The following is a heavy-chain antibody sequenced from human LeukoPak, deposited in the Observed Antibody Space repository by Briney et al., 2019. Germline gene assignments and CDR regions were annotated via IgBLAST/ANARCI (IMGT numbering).Heavy chain of an antibody. D-gene: IGHD6-6*01. CDR1: GGSISSSSYY. CDR2: ISGSGGST. V-gene: IGHV3-23*01. Sequence: ASETLSLTCTVSGGSISSSSYYWGWIRQPPGKGLEWVSAISGSGGSTYYADSVKGRFTISRDNSKNTLYLQMNSLRAEDTAVYYCAKFRPSSSGGGLDYWGQGTLVTVSS. J-gene: IGHJ4*02. CDR3: AKFRPSSSGGGLDY.